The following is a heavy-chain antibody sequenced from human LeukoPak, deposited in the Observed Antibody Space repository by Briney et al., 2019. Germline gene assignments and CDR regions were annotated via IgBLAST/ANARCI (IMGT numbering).Heavy chain of an antibody. D-gene: IGHD6-19*01. Sequence: SETLSLTCAVYGGSFSGYYWSWIRQPPGKGLEWIGEINHSGSTNYNPSLKSRVTISVDTSKNQFSLKLSSVTAADTAVYYCARGRSWFYSSGWYWFDPWGQGTLVTVSS. CDR1: GGSFSGYY. CDR2: INHSGST. J-gene: IGHJ5*02. V-gene: IGHV4-34*01. CDR3: ARGRSWFYSSGWYWFDP.